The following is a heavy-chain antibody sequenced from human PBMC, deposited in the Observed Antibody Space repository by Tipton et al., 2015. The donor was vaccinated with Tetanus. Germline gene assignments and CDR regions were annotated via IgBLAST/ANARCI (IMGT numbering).Heavy chain of an antibody. J-gene: IGHJ4*02. CDR1: GFSLSSYT. Sequence: SLRLSCAVSGFSLSSYTMNWVRQAPGKGLEWVSSISSTSSYIYYADSLKGRSTISRDNAKNSLYLQMNSLRVEDTAVYYCASGSALDYWGQGSLVTVSS. CDR2: ISSTSSYI. D-gene: IGHD6-25*01. CDR3: ASGSALDY. V-gene: IGHV3-21*01.